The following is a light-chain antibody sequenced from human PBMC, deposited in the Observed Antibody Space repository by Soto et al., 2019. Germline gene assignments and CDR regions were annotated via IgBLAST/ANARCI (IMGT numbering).Light chain of an antibody. CDR3: QQYNNWPYT. CDR1: KIVSSD. V-gene: IGKV3-15*01. CDR2: AAS. Sequence: DIVMTPSPATLSVSPGERAPISCRASKIVSSDLAWYQQKPGQAPRLLIYAASTRATGIPARFSGSGSGTEFTLTISSLQSEDFAVYYCQQYNNWPYTFGQGTKLEIK. J-gene: IGKJ2*01.